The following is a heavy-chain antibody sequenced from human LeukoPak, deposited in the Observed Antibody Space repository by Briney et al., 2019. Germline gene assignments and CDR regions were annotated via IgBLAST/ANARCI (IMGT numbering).Heavy chain of an antibody. CDR2: INSGGSTM. CDR1: GFTFSSYS. J-gene: IGHJ4*02. V-gene: IGHV3-48*02. CDR3: ARVWRSGEY. Sequence: PGGSLRLSCAASGFTFSSYSMNWVCQAPGKGLEWVSYINSGGSTMYYADSVKGRFTISRDNAKNSLYLQMNSLRDEDTGVYYCARVWRSGEYWGQGALVTVSS. D-gene: IGHD3-3*01.